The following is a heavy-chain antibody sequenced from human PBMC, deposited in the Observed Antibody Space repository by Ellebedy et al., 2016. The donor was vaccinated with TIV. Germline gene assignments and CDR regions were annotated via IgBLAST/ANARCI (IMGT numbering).Heavy chain of an antibody. J-gene: IGHJ3*02. CDR1: GYTLSELS. CDR2: FDPEDGER. CDR3: ATAHIVTVTGTGRHAFDI. V-gene: IGHV1-24*01. Sequence: AASVKVSCKVSGYTLSELSMHWVRQTPGKGLEWMGGFDPEDGERIYAKKFQGRVTMTEDTSTDTAYMELSSLRFEDTAVYYCATAHIVTVTGTGRHAFDIWGQGTMVTVSS. D-gene: IGHD2-21*02.